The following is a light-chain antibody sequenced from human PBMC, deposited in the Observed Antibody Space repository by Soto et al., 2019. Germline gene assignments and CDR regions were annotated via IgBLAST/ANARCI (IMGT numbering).Light chain of an antibody. V-gene: IGKV3-11*01. CDR2: DAS. J-gene: IGKJ2*01. CDR3: QQRSNWPRT. CDR1: QSVSSS. Sequence: EIVLTQSPATLSLSPGERATLSCRASQSVSSSLAWFQHKPGQAPRLLIYDASNRATGIPARFSGSGSGTDFTPTISSLEPEDVAMYYCQQRSNWPRTFGQGTKLEIK.